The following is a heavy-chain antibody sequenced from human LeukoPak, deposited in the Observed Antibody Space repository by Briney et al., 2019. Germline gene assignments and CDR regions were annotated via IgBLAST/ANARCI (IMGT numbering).Heavy chain of an antibody. CDR3: ARDLVVFSLASGFDP. CDR2: TYYRSKWYN. D-gene: IGHD2-15*01. J-gene: IGHJ5*02. CDR1: GDSVSGNSTA. V-gene: IGHV6-1*01. Sequence: SQTLSLTCAISGDSVSGNSTAYNWIRQSPSRGLEWLGRTYYRSKWYNDYAVSVKSRIIINPDTSKNQLSLQLKSVTPEDTAVYYCARDLVVFSLASGFDPWGQGTLVTVSS.